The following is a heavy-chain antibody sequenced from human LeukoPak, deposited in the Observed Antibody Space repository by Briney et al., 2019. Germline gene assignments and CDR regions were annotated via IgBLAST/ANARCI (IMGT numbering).Heavy chain of an antibody. V-gene: IGHV3-23*01. CDR1: GFTFSSYA. CDR3: AKPPYSSSWAIDY. J-gene: IGHJ4*02. D-gene: IGHD6-13*01. Sequence: GGSLRLSCAASGFTFSSYAMSWVRQAPGKGLEWVPAISTSGGTTYYADSVKGRFTISRDNSKNTLYLQMNSLRAEDTALYYCAKPPYSSSWAIDYWGQGTLVTVSS. CDR2: ISTSGGTT.